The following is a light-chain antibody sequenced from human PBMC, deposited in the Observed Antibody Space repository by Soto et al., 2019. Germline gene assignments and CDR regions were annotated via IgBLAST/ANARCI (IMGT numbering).Light chain of an antibody. Sequence: VLTQPPSVSGAPGQRVTISCTGSSSNIGAGYDVHWYQQLPGTAPKLLIYGNINRPSGVPDRFSGSQSGTSASLAITGLQAEDETDYYCQSYDSSLIYVFGTGTKLTVL. CDR1: SSNIGAGYD. J-gene: IGLJ1*01. CDR2: GNI. V-gene: IGLV1-40*01. CDR3: QSYDSSLIYV.